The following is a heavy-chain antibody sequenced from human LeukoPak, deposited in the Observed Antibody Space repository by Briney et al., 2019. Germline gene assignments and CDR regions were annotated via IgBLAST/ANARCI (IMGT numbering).Heavy chain of an antibody. CDR1: GFTFSDYY. Sequence: PGGSLRLSCAASGFTFSDYYMSWIRQAPGKGLEWVSYISNSGSTIYYADSVKGRFTISRDNAKNSLYLHMNSPRAEDTAVYYCGRAKEDYSGYGTYEQYYYFYMDVWGKGTTVTVSS. CDR3: GRAKEDYSGYGTYEQYYYFYMDV. D-gene: IGHD5-12*01. J-gene: IGHJ6*03. CDR2: ISNSGSTI. V-gene: IGHV3-11*01.